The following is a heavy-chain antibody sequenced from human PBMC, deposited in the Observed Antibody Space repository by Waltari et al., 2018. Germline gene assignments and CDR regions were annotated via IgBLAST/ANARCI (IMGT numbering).Heavy chain of an antibody. CDR1: GGTFSSYA. V-gene: IGHV1-69*08. D-gene: IGHD2-15*01. J-gene: IGHJ4*02. CDR2: IIPIFGTA. Sequence: QVQLVQSGAEVKKPGSSVKVSCKASGGTFSSYAISWLAQAPGQGLEWMGRIIPIFGTANYAQKFQGRVTITANKSTSTAYMELSSLISEDTAVYYCARSYCSGGSCYDDYWGQGTLVTVSS. CDR3: ARSYCSGGSCYDDY.